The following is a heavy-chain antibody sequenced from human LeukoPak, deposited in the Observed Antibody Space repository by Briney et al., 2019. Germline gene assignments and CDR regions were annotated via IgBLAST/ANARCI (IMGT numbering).Heavy chain of an antibody. CDR3: ARDKDSGGIQLWDPFDY. CDR2: INPNSCGT. J-gene: IGHJ4*02. D-gene: IGHD5-18*01. CDR1: GYTFTGYY. V-gene: IGHV1-2*02. Sequence: ASVKVSCKASGYTFTGYYMHWVRQAPGQGLEWMGWINPNSCGTNSAQKFQGRVTITRDTSISTDYMELSRLRSDDTAVYYCARDKDSGGIQLWDPFDYWGQGTLVTVSS.